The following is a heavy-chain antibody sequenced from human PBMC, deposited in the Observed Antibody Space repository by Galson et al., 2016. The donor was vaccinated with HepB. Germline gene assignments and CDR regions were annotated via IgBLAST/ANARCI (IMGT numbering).Heavy chain of an antibody. V-gene: IGHV3-23*01. CDR2: ISGSGSNT. D-gene: IGHD6-19*01. J-gene: IGHJ4*02. Sequence: SLRLSRAASGLIFSSYAISCVRQAPGKGLEWVSAISGSGSNTYYADSVEGRFAISRDNSKNTLYLQMNSLRAEDAAVYYCTFESTQSSMAGNYWGQGTLVTVSS. CDR1: GLIFSSYA. CDR3: TFESTQSSMAGNY.